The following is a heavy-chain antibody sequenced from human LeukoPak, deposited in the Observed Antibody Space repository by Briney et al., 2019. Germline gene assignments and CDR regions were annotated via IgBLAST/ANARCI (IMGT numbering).Heavy chain of an antibody. CDR3: ARRRPNVIRGVTGPPDY. CDR2: ISDVGKYK. V-gene: IGHV3-30*04. CDR1: GFSFSTYA. D-gene: IGHD3-10*01. J-gene: IGHJ4*02. Sequence: GGSLRLSCAASGFSFSTYAMHWVRQAPGKGLEWVAVISDVGKYKYYADSVKGRFTISRDNSKNTLDLQMDSLRAEDTAVYYCARRRPNVIRGVTGPPDYWGQGTLVTVSS.